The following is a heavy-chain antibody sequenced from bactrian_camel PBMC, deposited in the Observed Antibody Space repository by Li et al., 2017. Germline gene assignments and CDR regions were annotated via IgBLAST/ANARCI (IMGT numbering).Heavy chain of an antibody. CDR1: GYTYNSYC. J-gene: IGHJ6*01. CDR2: IYTGGGST. CDR3: AADLPPYGTSCPGSLGY. Sequence: HVQLVESGGGSVQAGGSLRLSCAYSGYTYNSYCRGWFRQAPGKEREGIAAIYTGGGSTFYADSVKGRFTISQDKAKNTLYLDMNSLKPEDTAMYYCAADLPPYGTSCPGSLGYWGQGTQVTVS. V-gene: IGHV3S1*01. D-gene: IGHD6*01.